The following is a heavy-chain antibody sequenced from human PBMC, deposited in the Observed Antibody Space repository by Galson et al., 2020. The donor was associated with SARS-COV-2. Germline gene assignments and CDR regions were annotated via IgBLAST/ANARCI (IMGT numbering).Heavy chain of an antibody. V-gene: IGHV3-21*01. Sequence: GRSLRLSCAASGFTFSSYSMNWVRQAPGKGLEWVSSISSSSSYIYYADSVKGRFTISRDNAKNSLYLQMNSLRAEDTAVYYCARDRGITGTTSGDYWGQGTLVTVSS. CDR3: ARDRGITGTTSGDY. D-gene: IGHD1-7*01. CDR2: ISSSSSYI. CDR1: GFTFSSYS. J-gene: IGHJ4*02.